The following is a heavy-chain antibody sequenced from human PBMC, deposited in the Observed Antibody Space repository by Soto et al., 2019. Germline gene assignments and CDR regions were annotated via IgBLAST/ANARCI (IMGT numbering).Heavy chain of an antibody. Sequence: SVKVSCKVSGYTLTELSMHWVRQAPGKGLEWMGGFDPEDGETIYAQKFQGRVTMTEDTSTDTAYMELSSLRSEDTAVYYCATAITKTYYYDSSGYYSLDYWGQGTLVTVSS. CDR2: FDPEDGET. CDR3: ATAITKTYYYDSSGYYSLDY. D-gene: IGHD3-22*01. V-gene: IGHV1-24*01. J-gene: IGHJ4*02. CDR1: GYTLTELS.